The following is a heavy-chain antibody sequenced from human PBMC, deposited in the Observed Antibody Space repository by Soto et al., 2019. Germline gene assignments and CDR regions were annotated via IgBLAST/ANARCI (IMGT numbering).Heavy chain of an antibody. J-gene: IGHJ4*02. CDR3: AAEPHYYDSSGYYYDKFFDY. D-gene: IGHD3-22*01. V-gene: IGHV4-4*07. CDR2: IYTSGST. CDR1: GGSISSYY. Sequence: SETLSLTCTVSGGSISSYYWSWIRQPAGKGLEWIGRIYTSGSTNYNPSLKSRVTMSVDTSKNQFSLKLSSVTAADTAVYYCAAEPHYYDSSGYYYDKFFDYWGQGTLVTVSS.